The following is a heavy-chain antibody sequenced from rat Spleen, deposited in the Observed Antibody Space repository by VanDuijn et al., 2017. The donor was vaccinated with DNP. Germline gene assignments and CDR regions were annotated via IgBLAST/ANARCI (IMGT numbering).Heavy chain of an antibody. J-gene: IGHJ2*01. CDR3: ATHDYASWG. CDR1: GFTFSSYW. CDR2: INTDGGST. D-gene: IGHD1-7*01. V-gene: IGHV5-58*01. Sequence: EVQLVETGGGLVQPGRSLKLSCVASGFTFSSYWMYWIRQAPGKGLEWVASINTDGGSTYYPDSVKGRLTISRDNAKSTLYLQMDSLRSEDTATYYCATHDYASWGWGQGVMVTVSS.